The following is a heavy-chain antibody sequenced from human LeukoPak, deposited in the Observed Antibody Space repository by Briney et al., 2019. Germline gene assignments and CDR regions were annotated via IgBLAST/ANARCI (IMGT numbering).Heavy chain of an antibody. D-gene: IGHD6-13*01. CDR3: ARTSAQAAAGIDY. Sequence: SQTLSLTCTVSGGSISSGDYYWSWIRQPPGKGLEWIGYIYYSGSTYYNPSLKSRVTISVDTSKNQFSLKLSSVTAADTAVYYCARTSAQAAAGIDYWGQGTLVTVSS. V-gene: IGHV4-30-4*01. J-gene: IGHJ4*02. CDR1: GGSISSGDYY. CDR2: IYYSGST.